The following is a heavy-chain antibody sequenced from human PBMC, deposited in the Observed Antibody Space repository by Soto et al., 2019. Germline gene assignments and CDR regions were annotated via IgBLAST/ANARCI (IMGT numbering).Heavy chain of an antibody. D-gene: IGHD2-15*01. V-gene: IGHV3-30-3*01. J-gene: IGHJ6*02. CDR1: GFTFSSYA. Sequence: GGSLRLSCAASGFTFSSYAMHWVRQAPGKGLEWVAVISYDGSNKYYADSVKGRFTISRDNSKNTLYLQMNSLRAEDTAVYYCARDELVASYYYYGMDVWGQGTTVTVSS. CDR3: ARDELVASYYYYGMDV. CDR2: ISYDGSNK.